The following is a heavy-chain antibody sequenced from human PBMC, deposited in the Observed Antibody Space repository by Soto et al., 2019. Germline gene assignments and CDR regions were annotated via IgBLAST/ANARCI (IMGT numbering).Heavy chain of an antibody. J-gene: IGHJ6*02. CDR3: ALYYYDSSGSDYYYYYGMDV. CDR1: GYTFTSYY. V-gene: IGHV1-46*03. D-gene: IGHD3-22*01. Sequence: QVQLVQSGAEVKKPGASVKVSCKASGYTFTSYYMHWMRQAPGQGLEWMGIINPSGGSTSYAQKFQGRVTMTRDTSTSTVYMELSSLRSEDTAVYYCALYYYDSSGSDYYYYYGMDVWGQWTTVSVSS. CDR2: INPSGGST.